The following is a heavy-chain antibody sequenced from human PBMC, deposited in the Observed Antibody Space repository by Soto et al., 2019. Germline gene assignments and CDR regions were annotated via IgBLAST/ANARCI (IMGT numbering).Heavy chain of an antibody. J-gene: IGHJ6*02. CDR3: AREKHSYGIDV. CDR1: GYTFTSYD. V-gene: IGHV1-8*01. CDR2: MNPNRGNT. Sequence: QVQLVQSGAEVKKPGASVKVSCKASGYTFTSYDINWVRQATGQGLEWMGWMNPNRGNTGNAQKFQGRVTMTRNTSLSTPNMELSRVRSEATAVYYCAREKHSYGIDVCCQGTRVTGSS.